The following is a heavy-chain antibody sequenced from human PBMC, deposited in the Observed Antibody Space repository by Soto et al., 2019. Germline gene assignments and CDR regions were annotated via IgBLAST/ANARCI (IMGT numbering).Heavy chain of an antibody. D-gene: IGHD1-26*01. CDR1: GGSIISSYW. J-gene: IGHJ4*02. CDR2: IHHSGSS. V-gene: IGHV4-4*02. CDR3: ATKSGKKWAY. Sequence: QVQLQESGPGLVEPSGTLSLTCAVSGGSIISSYWWNWVRQSPGKGLEWIGEIHHSGSSNYNPSLKSRVTISVDKSNNHFSLMLNSVTAADTAVYYCATKSGKKWAYWGQGTLVTVSS.